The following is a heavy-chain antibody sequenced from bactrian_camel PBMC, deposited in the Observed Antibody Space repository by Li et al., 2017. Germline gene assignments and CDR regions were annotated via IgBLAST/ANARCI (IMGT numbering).Heavy chain of an antibody. V-gene: IGHV3S31*01. D-gene: IGHD4*01. CDR2: IDAGGST. CDR1: LGVVD. J-gene: IGHJ7*01. Sequence: VQLVESGGGSVQAGESLSLSCTISLGVVDMGWFRQAPGKGTEWVSTIDAGGSTGTTDSVKGRFTISRDNAKNTLYLQMNRLKTDDTAVYYCAKSFRYVATYYAMDYRGKGTQDTVS.